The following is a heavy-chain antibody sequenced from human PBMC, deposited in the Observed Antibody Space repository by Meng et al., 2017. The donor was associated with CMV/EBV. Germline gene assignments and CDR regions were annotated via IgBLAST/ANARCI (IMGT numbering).Heavy chain of an antibody. V-gene: IGHV4-59*01. Sequence: SETLSLTGTVSGGSISSYYWSWIRQPPGKGLEWIGYIYYSGSTNYNPSLKSRVTISVDTSKNQFSLKLSSVTAADTAVYYCASRYYGMDVWGQGTTVTVSS. CDR3: ASRYYGMDV. J-gene: IGHJ6*02. CDR1: GGSISSYY. CDR2: IYYSGST.